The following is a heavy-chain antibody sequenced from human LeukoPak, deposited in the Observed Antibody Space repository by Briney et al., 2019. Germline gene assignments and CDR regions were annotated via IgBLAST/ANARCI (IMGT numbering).Heavy chain of an antibody. V-gene: IGHV1-24*01. CDR3: AADISPWFGDALSRYYYGMDV. CDR2: FDPEDGET. J-gene: IGHJ6*02. D-gene: IGHD3-10*01. Sequence: ASVKVSCKVSGYTLTELSMHWVRQAPGEGLEWMGGFDPEDGETIYAQKFQGRVTMTEDTSTDTAYMELSSLRSEDTAVYYCAADISPWFGDALSRYYYGMDVWGQGTTVTVSS. CDR1: GYTLTELS.